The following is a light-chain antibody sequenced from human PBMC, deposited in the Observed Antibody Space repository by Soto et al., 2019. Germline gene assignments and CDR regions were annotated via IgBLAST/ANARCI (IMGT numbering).Light chain of an antibody. V-gene: IGKV1-17*01. CDR1: QNINNY. Sequence: DIQMTQSPSSLSASVGDSVTITCRASQNINNYLSWYQHKPGKAPKLLIYAASKLQSGVPSSFSGSRSGTEFTLTISRLYPDDFATYYCQHYNSYSEAFGQGTKVELK. CDR3: QHYNSYSEA. J-gene: IGKJ1*01. CDR2: AAS.